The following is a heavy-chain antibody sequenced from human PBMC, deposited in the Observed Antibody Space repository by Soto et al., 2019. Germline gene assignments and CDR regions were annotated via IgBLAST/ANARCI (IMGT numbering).Heavy chain of an antibody. CDR1: GGSFSGYY. CDR3: STVQSLVEVAATIWFDP. CDR2: INHSGST. D-gene: IGHD2-15*01. Sequence: SETLSFTCAVYGGSFSGYYWSWIRQPPGKGLEWIGEINHSGSTNYNPSLKSRVTISVDTSKNQFSLKLRSVTAAHTAVYSCSTVQSLVEVAATIWFDPWDQGTLVTVSS. V-gene: IGHV4-34*01. J-gene: IGHJ5*02.